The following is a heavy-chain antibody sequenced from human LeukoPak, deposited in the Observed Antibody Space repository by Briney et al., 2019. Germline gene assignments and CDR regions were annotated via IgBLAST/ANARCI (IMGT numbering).Heavy chain of an antibody. J-gene: IGHJ4*02. D-gene: IGHD3-22*01. CDR3: GRSQNYNDSSGYSY. CDR1: GFTFSSYW. CDR2: IKQDGSEK. Sequence: GGSLRLSCAASGFTFSSYWMSWARQAPGKGLERVANIKQDGSEKYYVDSVKGRFTVSRDNAKKSLYLQMNSLRAEDTAVYYCGRSQNYNDSSGYSYWGQGTLVTVSS. V-gene: IGHV3-7*01.